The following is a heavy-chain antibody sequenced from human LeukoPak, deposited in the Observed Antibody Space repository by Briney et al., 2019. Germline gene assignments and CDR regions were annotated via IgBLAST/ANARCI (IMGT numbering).Heavy chain of an antibody. CDR3: ARAAGKKYFQH. V-gene: IGHV3-66*01. CDR2: IYSGGNT. J-gene: IGHJ1*01. D-gene: IGHD6-13*01. CDR1: GFTVSSNY. Sequence: GGSLRLSCAASGFTVSSNYMSWVRQAPGKGLEWVSVIYSGGNTYYADSVKGRFTISRDNSKNTLYLQMNSLRAEDTAVYYCARAAGKKYFQHWGQGTLVTVSS.